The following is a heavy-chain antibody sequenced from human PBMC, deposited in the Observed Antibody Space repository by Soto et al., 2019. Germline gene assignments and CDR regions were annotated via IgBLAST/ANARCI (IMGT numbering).Heavy chain of an antibody. CDR1: GFTFSSYA. Sequence: GGSLRLSCAASGFTFSSYAMGWVRQAPGKGLEWVSAISGSGGSTYYADSVKGRFTISRDNSKNTLYLQMNSLRAEDTAVYYCAKGLTMIVAPEFDPWGQGTLVTVSS. J-gene: IGHJ5*02. V-gene: IGHV3-23*01. CDR3: AKGLTMIVAPEFDP. D-gene: IGHD3-22*01. CDR2: ISGSGGST.